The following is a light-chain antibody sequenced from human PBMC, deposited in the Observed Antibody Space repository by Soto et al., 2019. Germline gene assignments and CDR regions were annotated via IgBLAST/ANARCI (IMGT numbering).Light chain of an antibody. V-gene: IGKV3D-20*02. CDR2: GAS. CDR3: QQRSNWPIT. CDR1: QSVSSSY. Sequence: EIGLTQSPSTLSLSPGDRATLSCRASQSVSSSYLAWYQQKPGQAPRLLIYGASSRATGIPDRFSGSGSGTDFTLTISRLEPEDFAVYYCQQRSNWPITFGQGTLLEIK. J-gene: IGKJ5*01.